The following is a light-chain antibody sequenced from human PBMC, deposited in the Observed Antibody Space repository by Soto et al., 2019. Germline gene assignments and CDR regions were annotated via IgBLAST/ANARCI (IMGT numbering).Light chain of an antibody. J-gene: IGKJ1*01. CDR1: QTISSW. Sequence: DIQMTQSPSTLSGSVGDRVTITCRASQTISSWLAWYQQKPGKAPKLLIYKASTLKSGVPSRFSGSGSGTEFTLTISSLQPDDFATYYCQHLSSYPITFGQGTKVDIK. CDR2: KAS. V-gene: IGKV1-5*03. CDR3: QHLSSYPIT.